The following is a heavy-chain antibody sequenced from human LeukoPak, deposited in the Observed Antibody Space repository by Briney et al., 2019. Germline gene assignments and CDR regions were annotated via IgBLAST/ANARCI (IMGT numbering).Heavy chain of an antibody. CDR3: ASSGYTINGYDY. CDR2: IYSGGST. V-gene: IGHV3-53*01. J-gene: IGHJ4*02. Sequence: PGGSLRLSCAASGFTVSSNYMSWVRQAPGKGLEWVSLIYSGGSTYYADSVKGRFTISRDNSKNTLYLQMNSLRAEDTAVYYCASSGYTINGYDYWGQGTLVTVSS. CDR1: GFTVSSNY. D-gene: IGHD3-22*01.